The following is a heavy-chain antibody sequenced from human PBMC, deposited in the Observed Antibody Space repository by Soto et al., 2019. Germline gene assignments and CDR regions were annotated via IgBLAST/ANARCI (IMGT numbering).Heavy chain of an antibody. CDR2: IYYSGST. Sequence: SETLSLTCTVSGGSISSGGYYWSWIRQHPGKGLEWIGYIYYSGSTYYNPSLKSRVTISVDTSKNQFSLKLSSVTAADTAVYYGARYGGKKVNWFDPWGQGTLVTVSS. CDR3: ARYGGKKVNWFDP. CDR1: GGSISSGGYY. J-gene: IGHJ5*02. V-gene: IGHV4-31*03. D-gene: IGHD4-17*01.